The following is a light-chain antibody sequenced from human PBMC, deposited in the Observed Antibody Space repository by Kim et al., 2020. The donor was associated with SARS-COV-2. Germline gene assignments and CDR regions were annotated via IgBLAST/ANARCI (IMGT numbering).Light chain of an antibody. Sequence: VSPGERVILSCRASQTIYSTLAWYQQKPGQAPRLLIYGASSWATGVPVRFSGSGSGTDFTFTISSLQSEDFAVYYCQQYDVWPRSFGQGTRLEIK. V-gene: IGKV3-15*01. CDR1: QTIYST. CDR3: QQYDVWPRS. CDR2: GAS. J-gene: IGKJ5*01.